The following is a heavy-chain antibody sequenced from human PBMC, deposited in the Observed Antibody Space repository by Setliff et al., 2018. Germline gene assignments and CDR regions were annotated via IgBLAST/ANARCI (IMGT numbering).Heavy chain of an antibody. D-gene: IGHD3-3*01. CDR3: ARGPLHYDFWSGYYTVSWFDP. J-gene: IGHJ5*02. V-gene: IGHV7-4-1*02. Sequence: ASVKVSCKASGYTFTSYAMNWVRQAPGQGLEWMGWINTNTGNPTYAQGFTGRFVFSLDTSVSTAYLQISSLKAEDTAVYYCARGPLHYDFWSGYYTVSWFDPWGQGTLVNVSS. CDR1: GYTFTSYA. CDR2: INTNTGNP.